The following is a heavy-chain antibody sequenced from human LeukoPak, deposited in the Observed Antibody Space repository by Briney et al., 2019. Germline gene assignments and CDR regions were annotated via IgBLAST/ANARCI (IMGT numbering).Heavy chain of an antibody. V-gene: IGHV4-4*07. CDR1: GASISTFH. J-gene: IGHJ4*02. CDR3: ARKDGDY. CDR2: IYSSGST. Sequence: SETLSLTCTVSGASISTFHWTWFRQPAGRGLEWIGLIYSSGSTLLNPSLKNRVAMSVDLTKNQLSLKLTSVTAADTAMYFCARKDGDYWGRGTLVTVSS.